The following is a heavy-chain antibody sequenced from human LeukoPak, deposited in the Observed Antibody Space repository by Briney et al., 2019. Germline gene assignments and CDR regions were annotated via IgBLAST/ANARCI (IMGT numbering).Heavy chain of an antibody. CDR2: IYSGGST. V-gene: IGHV3-66*01. CDR3: ARIPETTYFDY. Sequence: GGSLTLSCAAAGFTVSSNYMSWVRQAPGKWLEWVSVIYSGGSTYYADSGKGRFTISRDSSENTLHIQMHSLRAEDTAVYYCARIPETTYFDYWGKGNLVTVSS. J-gene: IGHJ4*02. CDR1: GFTVSSNY. D-gene: IGHD4-17*01.